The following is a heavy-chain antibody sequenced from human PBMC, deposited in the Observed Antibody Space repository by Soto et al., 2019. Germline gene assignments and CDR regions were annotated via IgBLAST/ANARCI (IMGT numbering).Heavy chain of an antibody. D-gene: IGHD1-1*01. CDR1: GGTFSSYP. Sequence: SGKVSCKASGGTFSSYPIIWVQQAPGQGLEWMGGIIPIFGTANYAQKFQGRVTITADESTSTAYMELSSLRSEDTAVYYCARDYSVRYNWGPYYYYGMDVWGQGTTVTVSS. CDR3: ARDYSVRYNWGPYYYYGMDV. CDR2: IIPIFGTA. V-gene: IGHV1-69*13. J-gene: IGHJ6*02.